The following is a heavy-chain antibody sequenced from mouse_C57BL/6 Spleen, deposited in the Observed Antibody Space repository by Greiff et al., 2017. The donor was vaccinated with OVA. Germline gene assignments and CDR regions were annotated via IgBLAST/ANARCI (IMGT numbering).Heavy chain of an antibody. CDR2: INPNNGGT. V-gene: IGHV1-26*01. Sequence: EVQLQQSGPELVKPGASVKISCKASGYTFTDYYMNWVKQSHGKSLEWIGDINPNNGGTSYNQKFKGKATLTVDKSSSTAYMELRSLTSEDSAVYYCARDLPYYGSRYYAMDYWGQGTSVTVSS. D-gene: IGHD1-1*01. CDR1: GYTFTDYY. CDR3: ARDLPYYGSRYYAMDY. J-gene: IGHJ4*01.